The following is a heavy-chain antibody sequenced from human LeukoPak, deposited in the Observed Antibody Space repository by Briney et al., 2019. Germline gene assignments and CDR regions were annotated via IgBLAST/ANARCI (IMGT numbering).Heavy chain of an antibody. Sequence: SETLSLTCTVSGGSISSSSYYWGWIRQPPGKGLEWIGSIYYSGSTYYNPSLKSRVTISVDTSKNQFSLKLSSVTAADTAVYYCARSGSGSYYSADNWFDPWGQGTLVTVSS. J-gene: IGHJ5*02. CDR2: IYYSGST. CDR1: GGSISSSSYY. CDR3: ARSGSGSYYSADNWFDP. V-gene: IGHV4-39*07. D-gene: IGHD3-10*01.